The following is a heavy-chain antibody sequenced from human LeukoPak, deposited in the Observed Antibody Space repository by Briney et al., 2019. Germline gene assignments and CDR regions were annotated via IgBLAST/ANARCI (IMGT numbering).Heavy chain of an antibody. CDR3: ARVGVYGMDV. J-gene: IGHJ6*02. CDR2: INHSGST. D-gene: IGHD3-16*01. CDR1: GGSISGYY. Sequence: SETLSLTCTVSGGSISGYYWSWIRQPPGKGLEWIGEINHSGSTNYNPSLKSRVTISVDTSKNQFSPKLSSVTAADTAVYYCARVGVYGMDVWGQGTTVTVSS. V-gene: IGHV4-34*01.